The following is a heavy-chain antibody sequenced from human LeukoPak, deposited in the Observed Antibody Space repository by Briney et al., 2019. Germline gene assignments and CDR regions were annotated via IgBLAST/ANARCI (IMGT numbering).Heavy chain of an antibody. CDR1: GGTFSSYA. J-gene: IGHJ4*02. CDR3: ASDSHTVVFDY. Sequence: SVKVSCKASGGTFSSYAISWVRQAPGQGLEWMGRIIPILGIANYAQKFQGRVTITADKSTSTAYMELSSLRSEDTAVYYCASDSHTVVFDYWGQGTLVTVSS. D-gene: IGHD4-4*01. CDR2: IIPILGIA. V-gene: IGHV1-69*04.